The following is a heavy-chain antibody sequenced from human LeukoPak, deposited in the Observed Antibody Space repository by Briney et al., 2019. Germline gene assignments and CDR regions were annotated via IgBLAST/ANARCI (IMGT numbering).Heavy chain of an antibody. J-gene: IGHJ4*02. CDR1: GGSIDSISYY. CDR2: VYYSGST. V-gene: IGHV4-39*01. Sequence: SEALSLTCTVSGGSIDSISYYWGWIRQPPGMAREWIGSVYYSGSTYYDPSLKSRVTISVDTSKNQFSLKLTSVTAADTAVYYCARRGPYYDSRTYYFDSWGQGTLVTVSS. CDR3: ARRGPYYDSRTYYFDS. D-gene: IGHD3-22*01.